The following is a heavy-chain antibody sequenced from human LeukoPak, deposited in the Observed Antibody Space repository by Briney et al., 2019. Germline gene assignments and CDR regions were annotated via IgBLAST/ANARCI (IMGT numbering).Heavy chain of an antibody. Sequence: PGGSLRLSCAASGFTFSSYAMSWVRQAPGKGLEWVSAISGSGGSTYYADSVKGRFTISRDNSKNTLYLQMNSLRAEDTAVYYCAKDNSLYSSSWYAYWGQGTLVTVSS. CDR2: ISGSGGST. CDR1: GFTFSSYA. D-gene: IGHD6-13*01. V-gene: IGHV3-23*01. J-gene: IGHJ4*02. CDR3: AKDNSLYSSSWYAY.